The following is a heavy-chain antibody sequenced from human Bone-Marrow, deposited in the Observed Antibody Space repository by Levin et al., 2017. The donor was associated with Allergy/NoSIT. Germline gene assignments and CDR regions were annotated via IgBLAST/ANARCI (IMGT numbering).Heavy chain of an antibody. V-gene: IGHV3-74*03. CDR3: ARDIPGSGALDY. D-gene: IGHD3-10*01. CDR1: RFVFTNYW. CDR2: IDGEGSNT. J-gene: IGHJ4*01. Sequence: PSETLSLTCAASRFVFTNYWMHWVRQAPGKGLMWLSRIDGEGSNTKYVDSVKGRFSISRDNPKNMLYLQINSLTAEDTGVYFCARDIPGSGALDYWGHGTLVTVSS.